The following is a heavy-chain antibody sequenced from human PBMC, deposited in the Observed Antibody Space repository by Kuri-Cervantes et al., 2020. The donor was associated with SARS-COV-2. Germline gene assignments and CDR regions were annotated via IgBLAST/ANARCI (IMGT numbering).Heavy chain of an antibody. CDR3: AREFDIVAVPAAIGFDP. Sequence: ASVKVSCKASGYTFSGYYMHWVRQAPGQGLEWMGIINPSGGSTSYAQKFQGRVTMTRDTSTSTVYMELSSLRSEDTAVYYCAREFDIVAVPAAIGFDPWGQGTLVTVSS. D-gene: IGHD2-2*02. CDR2: INPSGGST. J-gene: IGHJ5*02. CDR1: GYTFSGYY. V-gene: IGHV1-46*03.